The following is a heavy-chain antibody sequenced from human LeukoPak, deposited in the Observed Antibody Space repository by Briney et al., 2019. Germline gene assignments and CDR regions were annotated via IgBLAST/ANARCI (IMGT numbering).Heavy chain of an antibody. CDR3: ARAPGSDWSN. CDR2: IVHSGNT. Sequence: SETLSLTWTVSGYSISSGYYWGWIRQPPGEGLEWIASIVHSGNTYYKPSLKTRVTISVDTFKNQFSLRLSSVTAADTALYYCARAPGSDWSNWGQGTLVTVSS. D-gene: IGHD6-19*01. J-gene: IGHJ4*02. CDR1: GYSISSGYY. V-gene: IGHV4-38-2*02.